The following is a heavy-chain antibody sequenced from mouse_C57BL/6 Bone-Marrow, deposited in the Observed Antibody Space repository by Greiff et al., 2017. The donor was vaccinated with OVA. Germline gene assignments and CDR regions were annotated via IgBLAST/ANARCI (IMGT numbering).Heavy chain of an antibody. CDR2: ISSGGDYI. V-gene: IGHV5-9-1*02. J-gene: IGHJ3*01. CDR1: GFTFSSYA. Sequence: EVKLVESGEGLVKPGGSLKLSCAASGFTFSSYAMSWVRQTPEKRLEWVAYISSGGDYIYYADTVKGRFTISRDNARNTLYLQMSSLKSEDTAMYYCTLYYDYDPWFAYWGQGTLVTVSA. CDR3: TLYYDYDPWFAY. D-gene: IGHD2-4*01.